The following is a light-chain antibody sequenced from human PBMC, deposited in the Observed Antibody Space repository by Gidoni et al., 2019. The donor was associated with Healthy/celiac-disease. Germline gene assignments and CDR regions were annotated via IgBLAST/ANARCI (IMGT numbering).Light chain of an antibody. J-gene: IGLJ1*01. Sequence: QSFLAQPPPVAVDPGPTVTISCPGSSSNIGAGYDVHGYQQLPGTAPQLPIYGNSNRPSGVPDRFSGSKSGTSASLAITGLQAEDEADYYCQSYDSSLSGYVFGTGTKVTVL. CDR2: GNS. CDR1: SSNIGAGYD. V-gene: IGLV1-40*01. CDR3: QSYDSSLSGYV.